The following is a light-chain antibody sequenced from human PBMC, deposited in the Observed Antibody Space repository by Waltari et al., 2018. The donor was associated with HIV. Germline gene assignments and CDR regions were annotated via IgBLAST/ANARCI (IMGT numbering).Light chain of an antibody. CDR2: SDN. CDR1: SSHIGSRS. V-gene: IGLV1-44*01. Sequence: QSVLTQPPSASGTPGQWVTISCSGSSSHIGSRSVNWYQQLPGTAPKLLIYSDNQRPSGVPDRLSGSKSGTSASLAISGLQSEDEADYYCSTWDDSLNGRVFGGGTKLTVL. J-gene: IGLJ3*02. CDR3: STWDDSLNGRV.